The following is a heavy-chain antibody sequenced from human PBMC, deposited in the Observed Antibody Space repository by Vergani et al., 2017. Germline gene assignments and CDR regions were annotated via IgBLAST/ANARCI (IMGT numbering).Heavy chain of an antibody. D-gene: IGHD6-13*01. CDR1: GGSVRTSIGYY. CDR3: ARGSRAEGGSGPDK. V-gene: IGHV4-61*02. CDR2: IFSSGTT. Sequence: QVQLQESGPGLVKPSQTLSLSCTVSGGSVRTSIGYYWTWIRQPAGKTLEWIGVIFSSGTTNYNPSFKNRVTMSVDTSKNQFSLTLNSVTAADTAVYYCARGSRAEGGSGPDKWGQGTLVTVSS. J-gene: IGHJ4*02.